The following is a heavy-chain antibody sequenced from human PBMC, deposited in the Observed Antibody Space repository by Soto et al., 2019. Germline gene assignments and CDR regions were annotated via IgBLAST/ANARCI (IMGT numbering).Heavy chain of an antibody. CDR2: INPDGSRT. D-gene: IGHD2-15*01. J-gene: IGHJ4*02. CDR3: ASDDYCSSRKFDY. CDR1: GFTFISYW. Sequence: EVQLVESGGGLVQPGGSLRLSCAASGFTFISYWMHWVRQAPGKGLVWVSRINPDGSRTSYADSVKGRFTISRDNAKNTLYLKMNSLRAEDTAVYYCASDDYCSSRKFDYWGQGTLVTVSS. V-gene: IGHV3-74*01.